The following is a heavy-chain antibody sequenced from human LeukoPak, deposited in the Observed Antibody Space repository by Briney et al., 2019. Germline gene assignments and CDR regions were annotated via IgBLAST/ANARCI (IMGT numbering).Heavy chain of an antibody. J-gene: IGHJ3*02. CDR3: ARNSRYSFDI. CDR2: IKSDASET. CDR1: GVTFSNDW. D-gene: IGHD4-11*01. Sequence: GGSLRLSCAASGVTFSNDWMSCVRQAPGKGLEWVAHIKSDASETYYMDSVKSPFTISRDNAKNSLYLPMHSLRAEDTAVYYCARNSRYSFDIWGQGTMVTVSS. V-gene: IGHV3-7*04.